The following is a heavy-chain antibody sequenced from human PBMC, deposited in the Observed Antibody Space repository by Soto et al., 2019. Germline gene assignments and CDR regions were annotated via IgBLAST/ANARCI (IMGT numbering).Heavy chain of an antibody. J-gene: IGHJ6*02. CDR3: ARVRRELNGMDV. D-gene: IGHD3-10*01. CDR1: GFTVSSYW. V-gene: IGHV3-7*03. Sequence: GGSLRLSCAASGFTVSSYWMSWVRQAPGKGLEWVANIKQDGSEKYYVDSVKGRFTISRDNAKNSLYLQMNSLRAEDTAVYYCARVRRELNGMDVWGQGTTVTGSS. CDR2: IKQDGSEK.